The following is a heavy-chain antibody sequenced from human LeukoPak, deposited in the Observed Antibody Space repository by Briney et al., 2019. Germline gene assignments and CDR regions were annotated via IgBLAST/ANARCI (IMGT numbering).Heavy chain of an antibody. CDR2: VKQDGSTK. D-gene: IGHD2-21*02. CDR1: GFTFSSHW. Sequence: GGSLRLSCAVSGFTFSSHWMNWVRQAPGKGLEWVASVKQDGSTKYYADSVKGRFTTTRDNANNSLYLQMDSLRAEDTAVYYCAKAAYCGTDCHYYFEYWGQGTLVIVSS. J-gene: IGHJ4*02. V-gene: IGHV3-7*05. CDR3: AKAAYCGTDCHYYFEY.